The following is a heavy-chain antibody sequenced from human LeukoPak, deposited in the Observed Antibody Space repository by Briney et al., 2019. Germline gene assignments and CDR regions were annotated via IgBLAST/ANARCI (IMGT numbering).Heavy chain of an antibody. Sequence: SETLSPTCTVSGGSISGDYWSWNRQSPGKGLEWIGFIYYRSTNYNPSLKSRVTISADTSKNQFSLKLSSVTAADTAVYYCARHYDYGGLDYWGQGTLVTVSS. CDR1: GGSISGDY. D-gene: IGHD4-23*01. J-gene: IGHJ4*02. CDR3: ARHYDYGGLDY. V-gene: IGHV4-59*08. CDR2: IYYRST.